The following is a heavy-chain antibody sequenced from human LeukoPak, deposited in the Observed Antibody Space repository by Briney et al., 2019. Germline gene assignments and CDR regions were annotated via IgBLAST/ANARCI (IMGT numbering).Heavy chain of an antibody. D-gene: IGHD3-9*01. CDR2: IYYSGST. CDR1: GGSISSYY. V-gene: IGHV4-59*01. J-gene: IGHJ4*02. Sequence: SETLSLTCTVSGGSISSYYWSWIRQPPGKGLEWIGYIYYSGSTNYNPSLKSRVTISVDTSKNQFSLKLSSVTAADTAVYYCASPEYYDILTGYYTAHFDYWGQGTLVTVSS. CDR3: ASPEYYDILTGYYTAHFDY.